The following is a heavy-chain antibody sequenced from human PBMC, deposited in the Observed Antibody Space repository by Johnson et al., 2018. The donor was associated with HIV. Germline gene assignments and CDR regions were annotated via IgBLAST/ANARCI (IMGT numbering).Heavy chain of an antibody. CDR1: GFTVSSNY. CDR2: IYSGGST. CDR3: AREPSGCSGGSCYSWGAFDI. D-gene: IGHD2-15*01. J-gene: IGHJ3*02. Sequence: VQLVESGGGLIQPGGSLRLSCAASGFTVSSNYMSWVRQAPGKGLEWVSVIYSGGSTYYADSVNGRFTISRDNSKNTLSLQMSSLRGEDTAVYYCAREPSGCSGGSCYSWGAFDIWGQGTMVTVSS. V-gene: IGHV3-53*01.